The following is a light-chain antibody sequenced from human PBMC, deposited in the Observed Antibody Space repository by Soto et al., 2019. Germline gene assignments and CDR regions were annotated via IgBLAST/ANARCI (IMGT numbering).Light chain of an antibody. CDR2: HVS. CDR3: ISFTGRTTWV. V-gene: IGLV2-14*03. CDR1: NSDVGGYDY. J-gene: IGLJ3*02. Sequence: QSALTQPASVSGSPGQYITISCTGTNSDVGGYDYVSWYQQHQGKAPKLLIYHVSERPSGVSNRFYGSKSGNTASLTISGLRTEDEADYYCISFTGRTTWVFGGGTKVTVL.